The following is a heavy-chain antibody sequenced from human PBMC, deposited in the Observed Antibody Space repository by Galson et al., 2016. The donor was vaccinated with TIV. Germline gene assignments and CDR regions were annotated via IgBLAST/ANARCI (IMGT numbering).Heavy chain of an antibody. CDR2: IDVSGNT. CDR3: AREKVWGGREAGSEAFPYSFFMDV. D-gene: IGHD3-10*01. Sequence: SETLSLTCPVSGGSIRSQSWSWIRQPAGKGLEWIGRIDVSGNTDYSPSLKSRVTMSQDTSNNQFSIRLISLTAADTAVYYCAREKVWGGREAGSEAFPYSFFMDVWGKGTTVTISS. J-gene: IGHJ6*03. V-gene: IGHV4-4*07. CDR1: GGSIRSQS.